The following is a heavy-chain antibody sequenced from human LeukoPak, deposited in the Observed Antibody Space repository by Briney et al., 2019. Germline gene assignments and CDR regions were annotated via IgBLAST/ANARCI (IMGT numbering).Heavy chain of an antibody. J-gene: IGHJ4*02. CDR1: GGSISSYS. V-gene: IGHV4-4*07. D-gene: IGHD3-16*01. CDR3: AREGGGFDY. CDR2: IFSSGNN. Sequence: SETLSLTCSVSGGSISSYSWSWIRQPAGKGLDWIGRIFSSGNNKYNPSLKSRVIMSVDTSKNQFSLKLTSVTAADTAVYYCAREGGGFDYWGQGTLVTVFS.